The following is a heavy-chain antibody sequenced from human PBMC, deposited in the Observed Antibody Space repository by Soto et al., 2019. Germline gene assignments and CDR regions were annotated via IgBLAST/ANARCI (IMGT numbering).Heavy chain of an antibody. D-gene: IGHD2-15*01. V-gene: IGHV3-48*03. CDR2: ISGSGSTI. Sequence: PGGSLRLSCAASGFTFSRYEMNWVRQAPGKGLEWVSYISGSGSTIYYADSVKGRFTISRDNAKNSLYLQMNSLRAEDTAVYYCARGGCSGGSCYSNYLDYWGQGTLVTVSS. CDR3: ARGGCSGGSCYSNYLDY. J-gene: IGHJ4*02. CDR1: GFTFSRYE.